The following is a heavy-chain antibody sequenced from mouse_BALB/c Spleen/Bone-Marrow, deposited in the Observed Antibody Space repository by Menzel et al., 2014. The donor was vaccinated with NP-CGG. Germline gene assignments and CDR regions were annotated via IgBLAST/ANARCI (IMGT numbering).Heavy chain of an antibody. CDR3: ARSGNVFDY. D-gene: IGHD3-1*01. CDR1: RYLITSAYA. V-gene: IGHV3-2*02. J-gene: IGHJ2*01. CDR2: ICSSGHT. Sequence: VQVQHFGPSLMELSQSLFLTCSVSRYLITSAYALNWIWQSPGDKLDWLGTICSSGHTSYNPTLKSRISIARDTSKNQFYLQFNSVTTEDTAAYYRARSGNVFDYWGQGTTLTVSS.